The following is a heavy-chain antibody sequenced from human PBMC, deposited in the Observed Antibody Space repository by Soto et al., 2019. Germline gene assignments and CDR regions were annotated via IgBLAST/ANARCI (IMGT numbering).Heavy chain of an antibody. Sequence: SETLSLTCTVSGGSISSYYWSWIRQPPGKGLEWIGYIYYSGSTNYNPSLKSRVTISVDTSKNQFSLKLSSVTAADTAVYYYARQIYDYVWGSYRYTVGWFDPWGQGTLVTVSS. V-gene: IGHV4-59*08. CDR3: ARQIYDYVWGSYRYTVGWFDP. CDR2: IYYSGST. D-gene: IGHD3-16*02. J-gene: IGHJ5*02. CDR1: GGSISSYY.